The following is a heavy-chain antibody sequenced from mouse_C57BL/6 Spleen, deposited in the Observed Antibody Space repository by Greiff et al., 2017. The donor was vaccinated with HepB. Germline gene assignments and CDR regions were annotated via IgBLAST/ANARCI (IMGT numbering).Heavy chain of an antibody. CDR3: ARIPDHYYVYFDY. V-gene: IGHV14-2*01. D-gene: IGHD1-2*01. Sequence: VQLQQSGAELVKPGASVKLSCTASGFNIKDYYMHWVKQRTEQGLEWIGRIDPEDGETKYAPKFKGKATITADTSSHTAYLQLSRLTSEDTAVYYFARIPDHYYVYFDYWGQGTTLTVSS. J-gene: IGHJ2*01. CDR1: GFNIKDYY. CDR2: IDPEDGET.